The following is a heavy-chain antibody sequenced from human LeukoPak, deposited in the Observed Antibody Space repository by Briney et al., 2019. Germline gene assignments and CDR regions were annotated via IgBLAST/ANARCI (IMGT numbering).Heavy chain of an antibody. CDR2: INHSGST. D-gene: IGHD3-10*01. V-gene: IGHV4-39*07. CDR3: ARGQGNYYGSGSYLHH. Sequence: SQTLSLTCTVSADSLSSGGHYWAWIRQPPGKGLEWIGEINHSGSTNYNPSLKSRVTISVDTSKNQFSLKLSSVTAADTAVYYCARGQGNYYGSGSYLHHWGQGTLVTVSS. CDR1: ADSLSSGGHY. J-gene: IGHJ5*02.